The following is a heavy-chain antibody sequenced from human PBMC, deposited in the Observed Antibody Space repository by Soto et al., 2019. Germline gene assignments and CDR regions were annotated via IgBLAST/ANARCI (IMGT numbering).Heavy chain of an antibody. V-gene: IGHV1-2*02. CDR3: AKVAAAGFNWFDP. Sequence: ASVKVSCKASGYIFSSNYIHLLRQAPGQGLEWLGWINPHSGATNYAQKFLGRVTMSADTSASTAYMDLARLKSDDTAVYYCAKVAAAGFNWFDPWGQGTLVTVSS. CDR1: GYIFSSNY. CDR2: INPHSGAT. D-gene: IGHD6-13*01. J-gene: IGHJ5*02.